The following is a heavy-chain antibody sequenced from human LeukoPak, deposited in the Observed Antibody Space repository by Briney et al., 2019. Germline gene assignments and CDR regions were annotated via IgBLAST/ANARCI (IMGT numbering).Heavy chain of an antibody. CDR1: GFTFSSYS. J-gene: IGHJ6*03. V-gene: IGHV3-21*01. CDR2: ISSSSGYI. D-gene: IGHD2/OR15-2a*01. Sequence: GGSLRLSCAASGFTFSSYSMNWVRQAPGKGLEWVSSISSSSGYIGYADSVKGRFTISRDNAKNSLYLQMNSLRAEDTALYYCARDNNISPDYYYYYMDVWGKGTTVTVSS. CDR3: ARDNNISPDYYYYYMDV.